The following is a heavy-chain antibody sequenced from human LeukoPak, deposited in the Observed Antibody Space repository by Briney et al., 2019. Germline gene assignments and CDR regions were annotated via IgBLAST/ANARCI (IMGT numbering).Heavy chain of an antibody. CDR2: IYYSGST. CDR1: GGSISSGGYY. CDR3: ARVRGSGYYLYYFDY. D-gene: IGHD3-22*01. V-gene: IGHV4-31*03. J-gene: IGHJ4*02. Sequence: SETLSLTCTVSGGSISSGGYYWSWIRQHPGKGLEWIGYIYYSGSTYYNPSLKSRVTISVDTSKNQFSLKLSSVIAADTAVYYCARVRGSGYYLYYFDYWGQGTLVTVSS.